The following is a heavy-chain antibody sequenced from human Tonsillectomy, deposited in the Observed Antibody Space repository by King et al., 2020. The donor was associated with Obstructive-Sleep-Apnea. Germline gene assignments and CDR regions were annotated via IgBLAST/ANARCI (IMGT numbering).Heavy chain of an antibody. V-gene: IGHV4-31*03. CDR3: AREITGTTRWFDP. D-gene: IGHD1-20*01. Sequence: HVQLQESGPGLVKPSQTLSLTCTVSGGSISSGGYYWSWIRQHPGKGLEWIGYIFYIGSTYYNPSLKSRVTISVDTSKNQFSLKLSSVLAADTAVYYCAREITGTTRWFDPWGQGTLVTVSS. CDR2: IFYIGST. CDR1: GGSISSGGYY. J-gene: IGHJ5*02.